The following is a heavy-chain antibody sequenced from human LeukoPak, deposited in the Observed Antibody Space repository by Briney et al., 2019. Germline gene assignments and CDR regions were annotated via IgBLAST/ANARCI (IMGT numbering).Heavy chain of an antibody. D-gene: IGHD3-10*01. CDR1: GFTFSSYG. CDR2: IWYDGSNK. CDR3: AKDHYYGSGSQNWFDP. V-gene: IGHV3-33*06. J-gene: IGHJ5*02. Sequence: PGGSLRLSCAASGFTFSSYGMHWVRQAPGKGLEWVAVIWYDGSNKYYADSVKGRFTISRDNSKNTLYLQMNSLRAEDTAVYYCAKDHYYGSGSQNWFDPRGQGTLVTVSS.